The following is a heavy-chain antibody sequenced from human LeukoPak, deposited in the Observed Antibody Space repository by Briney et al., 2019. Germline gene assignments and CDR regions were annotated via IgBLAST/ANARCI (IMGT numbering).Heavy chain of an antibody. D-gene: IGHD6-13*01. CDR1: GYTFTSYD. CDR2: MNPNSGNT. Sequence: ASVKVSCKASGYTFTSYDINWVRQATGQGLEWMGWMNPNSGNTGYAQKFQGRVTMTRNTSISTAYMELSSLRSEDTAVYYCARGRRFSSSWRQGTYWFDPWGQGTLVTVSS. J-gene: IGHJ5*02. CDR3: ARGRRFSSSWRQGTYWFDP. V-gene: IGHV1-8*01.